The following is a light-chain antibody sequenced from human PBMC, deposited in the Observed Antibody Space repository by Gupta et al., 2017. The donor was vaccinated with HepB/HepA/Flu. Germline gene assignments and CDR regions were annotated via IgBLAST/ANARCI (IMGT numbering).Light chain of an antibody. CDR1: SSDVGGYNY. Sequence: QSALTQPAPDSESPGQSITISCTGTSSDVGGYNYVSWYQQHPGKAPKLMIYDVSHRPSGVSNRFSGSKSGNTASLTISGLQAEDEADYYCSSYTNSNTRVFGGGTKLTVL. CDR3: SSYTNSNTRV. CDR2: DVS. J-gene: IGLJ3*02. V-gene: IGLV2-14*01.